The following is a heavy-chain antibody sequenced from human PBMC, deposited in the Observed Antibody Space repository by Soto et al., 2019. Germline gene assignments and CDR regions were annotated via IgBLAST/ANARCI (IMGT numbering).Heavy chain of an antibody. CDR1: GFTFSNYG. Sequence: QVQLVESGGGVVQPGRSLRLSCAASGFTFSNYGMHWVRQAPGKGLEWVAVISYDGSNKYYADSVKGRFTISRDNSKNTLYLQMNSLGAEDTAVYYCAKTDYYDSSDYWRSHAFDIWGQGTMVTVSS. CDR3: AKTDYYDSSDYWRSHAFDI. CDR2: ISYDGSNK. V-gene: IGHV3-30*18. J-gene: IGHJ3*02. D-gene: IGHD3-22*01.